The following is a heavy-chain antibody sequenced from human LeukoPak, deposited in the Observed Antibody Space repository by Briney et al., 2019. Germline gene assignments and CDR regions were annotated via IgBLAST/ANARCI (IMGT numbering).Heavy chain of an antibody. V-gene: IGHV1-18*01. CDR3: ASQSARHYYYYGMDV. CDR1: GYTFTSYG. CDR2: ISAYNGNT. D-gene: IGHD6-6*01. Sequence: ASVKVSCKASGYTFTSYGISWVRQAPGQGLEWMGWISAYNGNTNYAQKLQGRITMTTDTSTSTAYMELRSLRSDDTAVYYRASQSARHYYYYGMDVWGQGTTVTVSS. J-gene: IGHJ6*02.